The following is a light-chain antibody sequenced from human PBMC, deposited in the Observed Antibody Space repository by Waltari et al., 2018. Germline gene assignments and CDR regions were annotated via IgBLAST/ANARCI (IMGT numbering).Light chain of an antibody. CDR3: CSYAGSSTLEV. CDR1: RSAVWSSYL. V-gene: IGLV2-23*01. CDR2: EGS. J-gene: IGLJ3*02. Sequence: QSALTQPASVSGSPGQSITISCTGPRSAVWSSYLFSWYQPHPGKAPQLMIYEGSKRPSGVSNRFSGSKSGNTASLTISGLQAEDEADYYCCSYAGSSTLEVFGGGTKLTVL.